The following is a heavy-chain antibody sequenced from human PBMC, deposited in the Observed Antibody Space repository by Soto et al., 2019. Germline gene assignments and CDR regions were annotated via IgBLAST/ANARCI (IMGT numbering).Heavy chain of an antibody. Sequence: SETLSLTCTVSGGSISSSSYYWGWIRQPPGKGLEWIGSIYYSGSTYYNPSLKSRVTISVDTSKDQFSLELSSVTAADTAVYYCARQRRSGYSYGWFDPWGQGTLVTV. CDR2: IYYSGST. V-gene: IGHV4-39*01. D-gene: IGHD5-18*01. J-gene: IGHJ5*02. CDR1: GGSISSSSYY. CDR3: ARQRRSGYSYGWFDP.